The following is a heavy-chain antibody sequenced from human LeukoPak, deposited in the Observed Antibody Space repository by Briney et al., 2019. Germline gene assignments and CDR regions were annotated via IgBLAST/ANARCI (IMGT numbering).Heavy chain of an antibody. Sequence: GGSLRLSCAASGFTFSSYSMNWVRQAPGKGLEWVSSISSSSSYIYYADSVKGRFTISRDNAKNSLYLQMNSLRAEDTAVYYCARVSIVGVPYYFDYWGQGTLVTVSS. CDR1: GFTFSSYS. J-gene: IGHJ4*02. D-gene: IGHD1-26*01. V-gene: IGHV3-21*01. CDR2: ISSSSSYI. CDR3: ARVSIVGVPYYFDY.